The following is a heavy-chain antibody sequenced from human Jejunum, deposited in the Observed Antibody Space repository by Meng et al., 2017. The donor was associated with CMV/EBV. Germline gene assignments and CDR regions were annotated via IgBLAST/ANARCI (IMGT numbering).Heavy chain of an antibody. J-gene: IGHJ4*02. V-gene: IGHV3-23*03. Sequence: SGFSFSSYAMSWFRQAPGKGLEWVSVIYRGGTTYYADSVKGRFTISRDNSKNTLYLQMNSLRADDTAVYYCAKVAMIRGVVFDFWGQGTLVTVSS. D-gene: IGHD3-10*01. CDR1: GFSFSSYA. CDR3: AKVAMIRGVVFDF. CDR2: IYRGGTT.